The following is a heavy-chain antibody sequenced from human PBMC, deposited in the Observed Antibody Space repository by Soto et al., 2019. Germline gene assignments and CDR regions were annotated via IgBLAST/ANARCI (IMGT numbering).Heavy chain of an antibody. V-gene: IGHV3-48*02. CDR1: GFSFSNYN. Sequence: GSLRLSCVASGFSFSNYNMNWVRQAPGKGLEWVSYITDSSDTVHYADSVRGRFTISRDNAESSLYLQMNSLRDEDTAVYFCARDFGHGYYLDYWGRGTLVTVSS. J-gene: IGHJ4*02. CDR2: ITDSSDTV. CDR3: ARDFGHGYYLDY. D-gene: IGHD3-3*01.